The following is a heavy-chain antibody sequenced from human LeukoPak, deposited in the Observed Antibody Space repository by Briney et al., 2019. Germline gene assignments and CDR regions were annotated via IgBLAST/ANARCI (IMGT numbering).Heavy chain of an antibody. D-gene: IGHD6-13*01. CDR3: ARSIAAAEYYYYYYYMDV. CDR2: IIPIFGTA. V-gene: IGHV1-69*05. CDR1: GGTFSSYA. Sequence: SVKVSCKASGGTFSSYAISGVRQAPGQGLEWMGRIIPIFGTANYAQKFQGRVTITTDESTSTAYMELSSLRSEDAAVYYCARSIAAAEYYYYYYYMDVWGKGTTVTVSS. J-gene: IGHJ6*03.